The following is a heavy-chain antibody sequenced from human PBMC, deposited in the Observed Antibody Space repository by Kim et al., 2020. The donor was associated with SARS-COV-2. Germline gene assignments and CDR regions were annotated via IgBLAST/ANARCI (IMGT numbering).Heavy chain of an antibody. CDR3: ARGLPYGSVTIDDYNWFDP. CDR1: GGSFSGYY. D-gene: IGHD3-10*01. CDR2: INHSGTT. V-gene: IGHV4-34*01. Sequence: SETLSLTCIVYGGSFSGYYWSWIRQPPGKGLEWIGEINHSGTTNYNPSLKSRVTISGDTSNNQFSLKLSSVTAADTAVYYCARGLPYGSVTIDDYNWFDPWGQGTLVTVSS. J-gene: IGHJ5*02.